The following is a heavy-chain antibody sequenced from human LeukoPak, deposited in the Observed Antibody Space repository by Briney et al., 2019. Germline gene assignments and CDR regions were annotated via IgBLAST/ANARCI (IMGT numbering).Heavy chain of an antibody. J-gene: IGHJ4*02. CDR2: ITSDGGGT. Sequence: GGSLRLFCAASGFMFSHSSIHWVRQPPGKGLEYVSAITSDGGGTFYANSVKGRFTISRDNSKDTLSLHMASLTTEDTAVYYCARETATGVTSSWYYDCWGQGTLVTVSS. CDR3: ARETATGVTSSWYYDC. V-gene: IGHV3-64*01. CDR1: GFMFSHSS. D-gene: IGHD6-13*01.